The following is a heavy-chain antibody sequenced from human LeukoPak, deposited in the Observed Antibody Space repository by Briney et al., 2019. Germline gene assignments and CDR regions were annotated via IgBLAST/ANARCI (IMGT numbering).Heavy chain of an antibody. J-gene: IGHJ4*02. Sequence: GGSLRLSCAASGFTFDDYAMHWVRQAPGKGLEWVSGISWNSGSIGYADSVKGRFTISRDNAKNSLYLQMNSLRAEDTALYYCAKAGSYGFAADYFDYWGQGTLVTVSS. V-gene: IGHV3-9*01. CDR2: ISWNSGSI. D-gene: IGHD5-18*01. CDR3: AKAGSYGFAADYFDY. CDR1: GFTFDDYA.